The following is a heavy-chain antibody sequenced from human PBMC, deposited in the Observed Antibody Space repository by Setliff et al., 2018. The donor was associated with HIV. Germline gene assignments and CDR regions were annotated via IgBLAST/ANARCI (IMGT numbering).Heavy chain of an antibody. CDR3: AREIYGGNSRPFDY. Sequence: PSETLSLTCTVSGGSISSHYWSWIRQPPGKGLEWIGYIYYNGNTNYNPSLKSRVTISVDTSKNQLSLKLSSVTAADTAVYYCAREIYGGNSRPFDYWGQGTLVTVSS. CDR1: GGSISSHY. D-gene: IGHD4-17*01. CDR2: IYYNGNT. J-gene: IGHJ4*02. V-gene: IGHV4-59*11.